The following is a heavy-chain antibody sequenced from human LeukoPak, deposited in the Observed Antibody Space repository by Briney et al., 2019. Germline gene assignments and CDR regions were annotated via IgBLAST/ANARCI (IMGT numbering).Heavy chain of an antibody. D-gene: IGHD6-6*01. CDR1: GFTFSSYW. V-gene: IGHV3-7*01. CDR2: IKQDGGEI. J-gene: IGHJ4*02. CDR3: ARDGSSSAIL. Sequence: GGSLRLSCAASGFTFSSYWMSGVRQAPGKGLEWVANIKQDGGEIYYVDSVKGRFTISRDNAKNSLSLQMNSLRAEDTAVYYCARDGSSSAILWGQGTLVTVSS.